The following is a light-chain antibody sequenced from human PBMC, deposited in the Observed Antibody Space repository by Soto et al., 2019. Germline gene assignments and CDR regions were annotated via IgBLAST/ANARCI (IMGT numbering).Light chain of an antibody. V-gene: IGLV2-14*01. J-gene: IGLJ1*01. CDR3: ISYTSSSTLFV. CDR2: EVS. Sequence: QSALTQPASVSGSPGQSITISCTGTSSDVGGFAYVSWYQQHPGKVPKLMISEVSSRPSGVSNRFSGSRSGNTASLTISGLQAEDEADYYCISYTSSSTLFVFGTGTKVTVL. CDR1: SSDVGGFAY.